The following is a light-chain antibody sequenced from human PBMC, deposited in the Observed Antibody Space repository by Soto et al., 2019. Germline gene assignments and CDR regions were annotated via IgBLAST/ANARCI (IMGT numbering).Light chain of an antibody. J-gene: IGKJ4*01. V-gene: IGKV3-20*01. CDR3: QQYGSSLLT. Sequence: EIVLTQSPGTLSLSPGERATLSCRARQSVSSSYLAWCQQKPGQAPRLLIYGASSRATGIPDRFSGSGSGTDFTLTISRLEPEDFAVYYCQQYGSSLLTFGGGTKVEIK. CDR1: QSVSSSY. CDR2: GAS.